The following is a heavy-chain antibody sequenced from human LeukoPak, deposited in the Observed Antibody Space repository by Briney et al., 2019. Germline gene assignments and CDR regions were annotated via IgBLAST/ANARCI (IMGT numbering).Heavy chain of an antibody. CDR3: VKDGWES. CDR2: SINGGDT. V-gene: IGHV3-23*01. D-gene: IGHD1-26*01. Sequence: GGSLRLSCAASGFTLSHYAMSWVRQAPGKGLEWVSASINGGDTHYADRVKGRFNISRDDSKNTLYLQMNNLRAEDTAVYHCVKDGWESWGQGTLVTVSS. CDR1: GFTLSHYA. J-gene: IGHJ4*02.